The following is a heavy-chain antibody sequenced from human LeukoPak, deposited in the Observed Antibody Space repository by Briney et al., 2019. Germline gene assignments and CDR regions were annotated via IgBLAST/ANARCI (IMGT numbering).Heavy chain of an antibody. CDR2: ISYDGSNK. Sequence: GGSLRLSCAASGFTFSSYAMHWVRQAPGKGLECLALISYDGSNKYYADSVKGRFTISRDNSKNTLYLQMNSLRAEDTAVYYCARDYYNSSGYYRDFDSWGQGTLVTVSS. V-gene: IGHV3-30-3*01. CDR1: GFTFSSYA. J-gene: IGHJ5*01. D-gene: IGHD3-22*01. CDR3: ARDYYNSSGYYRDFDS.